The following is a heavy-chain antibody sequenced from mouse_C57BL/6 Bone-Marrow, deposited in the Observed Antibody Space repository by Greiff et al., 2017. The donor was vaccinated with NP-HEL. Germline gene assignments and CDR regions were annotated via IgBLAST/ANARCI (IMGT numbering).Heavy chain of an antibody. CDR1: GFTFSDFY. CDR2: SRNKANDYTT. Sequence: EVNVVESGGGLVQSGRSLRLSCATSGFTFSDFYMEWVRQAPGKGLEWIAASRNKANDYTTEYSASLKGRFIVSRATSQSSLYLHMNALRAEDTAIYYCARGHDYDCFDYWGQGTTLTVSS. V-gene: IGHV7-1*01. CDR3: ARGHDYDCFDY. J-gene: IGHJ2*01. D-gene: IGHD2-4*01.